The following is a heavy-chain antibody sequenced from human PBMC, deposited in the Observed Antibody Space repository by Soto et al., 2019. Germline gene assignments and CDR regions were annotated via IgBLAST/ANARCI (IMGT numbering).Heavy chain of an antibody. Sequence: QITLKASGPTLVKPTQTLTLTCAISGFSVNTNGVGVGWLSPPPGPALQWLALISWDDAKRSSPSLKNRLTIPKDTSQNQVVLTMTNMDPVDTGTYYWAHRHAQQQRGSEWFEPWGPGTLVTVSS. V-gene: IGHV2-5*02. CDR3: AHRHAQQQRGSEWFEP. D-gene: IGHD6-25*01. CDR1: GFSVNTNGVG. J-gene: IGHJ5*02. CDR2: ISWDDAK.